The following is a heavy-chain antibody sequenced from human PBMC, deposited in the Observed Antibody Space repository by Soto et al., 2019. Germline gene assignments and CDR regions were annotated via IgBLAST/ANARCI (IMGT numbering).Heavy chain of an antibody. Sequence: QVQLVQSGAEVRQPASSVKVSCKNSGGTFSSYAISWVRQAPGQGLEWMGGIVPIVDTSTYAQKVQGRVTITEDESTRTVYMELICLRSDDTGVYYCVRVGASPCYTHNWGQGTLVTVSS. CDR3: VRVGASPCYTHN. J-gene: IGHJ4*02. CDR2: IVPIVDTS. V-gene: IGHV1-69*12. CDR1: GGTFSSYA. D-gene: IGHD2-15*01.